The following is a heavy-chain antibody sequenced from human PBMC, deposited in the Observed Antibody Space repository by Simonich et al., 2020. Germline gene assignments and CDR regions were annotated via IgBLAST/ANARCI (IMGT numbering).Heavy chain of an antibody. CDR2: SSWETGSI. Sequence: EVQLVESGGGLVQPGRSVRISCAASGLTFDDYAMHWFGQAPGIGLEWFSVSSWETGSIGYADSVKGRFTISRDNAKNSLYLQMNSLRAEDTALYYCAKDVAAAGTEYFQHWGQGTLVTVSS. J-gene: IGHJ1*01. CDR3: AKDVAAAGTEYFQH. D-gene: IGHD6-13*01. CDR1: GLTFDDYA. V-gene: IGHV3-9*01.